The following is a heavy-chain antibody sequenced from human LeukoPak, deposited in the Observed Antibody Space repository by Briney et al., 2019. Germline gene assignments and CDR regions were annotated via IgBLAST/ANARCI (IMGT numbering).Heavy chain of an antibody. V-gene: IGHV4-39*01. D-gene: IGHD3-22*01. J-gene: IGHJ5*02. Sequence: PSETLSLTCTVSGGSISSDAYYWAWVRQPPGKGLEWIGIVYYTGSTCYNPSLKSRLIMFVDTSKNQFSLKLSSVTAADTAVYYCATIETDNSGYHWFDPWGQGTLVTVSS. CDR1: GGSISSDAYY. CDR3: ATIETDNSGYHWFDP. CDR2: VYYTGST.